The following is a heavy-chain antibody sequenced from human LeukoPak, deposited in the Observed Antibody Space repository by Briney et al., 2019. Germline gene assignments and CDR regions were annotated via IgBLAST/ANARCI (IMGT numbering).Heavy chain of an antibody. CDR2: INWNGGST. J-gene: IGHJ4*02. CDR3: ARDPYYYDSSGYYDGY. CDR1: GFTFSSHP. Sequence: PGGSLRLSCAASGFTFSSHPMHWVRQAPGKGLEWVSGINWNGGSTGYADSVKGRFTISRDNAKNSLYLQMNSLRAEDTAVYYCARDPYYYDSSGYYDGYWGQGTLVTVSS. V-gene: IGHV3-20*04. D-gene: IGHD3-22*01.